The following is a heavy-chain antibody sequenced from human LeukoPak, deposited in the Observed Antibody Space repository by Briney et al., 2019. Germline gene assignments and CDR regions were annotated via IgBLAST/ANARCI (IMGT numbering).Heavy chain of an antibody. V-gene: IGHV3-7*03. Sequence: GGSLRLSCAASGFTFSSYWMSWVRQAPGKGLEWVANIKQDGSEKYYVDSVKGRFTISRDNAKKSVNLQMNSLRAEDTAVYYCARVFGAMVRGVIARLSFDYWGPGTLVTVSS. CDR3: ARVFGAMVRGVIARLSFDY. J-gene: IGHJ4*02. D-gene: IGHD3-10*01. CDR1: GFTFSSYW. CDR2: IKQDGSEK.